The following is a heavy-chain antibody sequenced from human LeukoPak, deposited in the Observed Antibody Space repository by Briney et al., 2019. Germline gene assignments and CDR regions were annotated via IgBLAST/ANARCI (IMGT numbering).Heavy chain of an antibody. Sequence: ASETLSLTCSVSGGSISSYYWSWIRQPAGKGREWIGRIYTTGNTDYNPSLKSRVTMSVDTSKNQFSLNLSSVTAADTAVYYCARDGVETGIYMDVWGKGTTVTVSS. CDR2: IYTTGNT. V-gene: IGHV4-4*07. D-gene: IGHD3-3*01. J-gene: IGHJ6*03. CDR3: ARDGVETGIYMDV. CDR1: GGSISSYY.